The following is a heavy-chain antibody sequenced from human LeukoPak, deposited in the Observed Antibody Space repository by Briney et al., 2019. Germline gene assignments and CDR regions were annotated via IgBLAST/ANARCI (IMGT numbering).Heavy chain of an antibody. V-gene: IGHV3-23*01. Sequence: GGTLRLSCVASGFIFSSHGMNWVRQAPGKGLEWVSGISPSGDITYYADSVKGRFTISRDNSKNTVYLQMSSLRAEDTAVYYCATNQGHYDILTGYYYYMDVWGKGTTVTISS. CDR2: ISPSGDIT. D-gene: IGHD3-9*01. CDR1: GFIFSSHG. CDR3: ATNQGHYDILTGYYYYMDV. J-gene: IGHJ6*03.